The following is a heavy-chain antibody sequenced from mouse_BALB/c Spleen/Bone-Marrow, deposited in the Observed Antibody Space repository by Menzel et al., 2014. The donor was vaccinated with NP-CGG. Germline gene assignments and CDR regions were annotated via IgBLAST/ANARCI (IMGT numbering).Heavy chain of an antibody. CDR2: INSNGGST. D-gene: IGHD2-1*01. V-gene: IGHV5-6-3*01. CDR3: ARGNYGNYVDYFDY. CDR1: GFTFSSYG. Sequence: EVHLVESGGGLVQPGGSLKLSCAASGFTFSSYGMSWVRQTPDKGLELVASINSNGGSTYYPDSVKGRFTISRDNAKNTLSLQMSSLKSEDTAMYYCARGNYGNYVDYFDYWGQGATLTVSS. J-gene: IGHJ2*01.